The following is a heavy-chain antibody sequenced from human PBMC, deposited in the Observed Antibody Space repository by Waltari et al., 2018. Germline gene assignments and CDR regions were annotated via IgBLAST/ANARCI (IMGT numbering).Heavy chain of an antibody. V-gene: IGHV3-9*01. J-gene: IGHJ3*02. D-gene: IGHD6-13*01. Sequence: EVQLLESGGGLVQPGGSLRLSCAASGFTFSSYAMSWVRQAPGKGLGWVSGISGNSGGICYADSVKGRFTISRDNAKNSLYLQMNSLRAEDTALYYCAKDIKRRGIAAAGLDAFDIWGQGTMVTVSS. CDR1: GFTFSSYA. CDR3: AKDIKRRGIAAAGLDAFDI. CDR2: ISGNSGGI.